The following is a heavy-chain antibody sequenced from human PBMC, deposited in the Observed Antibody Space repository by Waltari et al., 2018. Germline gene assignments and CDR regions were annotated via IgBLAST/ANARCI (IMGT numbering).Heavy chain of an antibody. D-gene: IGHD1-26*01. V-gene: IGHV4-59*12. J-gene: IGHJ4*02. Sequence: QVQLQESGPGLVKPSETLSLTCTVSGGPIKSYYWSWIRQPPGKGLEWIGFISYSGSTNYNPSLQSRVSISVDTSKNQFSLKLSSVTAADTAVYYCARVGGLHFDYWGQGTLVTVSS. CDR3: ARVGGLHFDY. CDR2: ISYSGST. CDR1: GGPIKSYY.